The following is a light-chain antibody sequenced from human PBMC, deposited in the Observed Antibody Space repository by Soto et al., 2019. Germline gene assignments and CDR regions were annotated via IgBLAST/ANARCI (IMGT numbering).Light chain of an antibody. CDR3: MQGSRWPGT. J-gene: IGKJ2*01. CDR2: QVS. Sequence: DVVLTQSPLSLPVTLGQPASISCKSSQSLVFSDGNTYLNWFHQRPGQSPRRLIYQVSKREYGVTDRFSGSGSGNDFTLKISRVEAEDVGVYYCMQGSRWPGTFGQGTKLEIK. CDR1: QSLVFSDGNTY. V-gene: IGKV2-30*01.